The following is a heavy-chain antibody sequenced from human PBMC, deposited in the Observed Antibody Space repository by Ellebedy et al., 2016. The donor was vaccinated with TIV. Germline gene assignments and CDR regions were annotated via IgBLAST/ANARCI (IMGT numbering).Heavy chain of an antibody. CDR2: IKSKTDGGTT. J-gene: IGHJ3*02. CDR3: TTGLDCSGGSCYNRHDDAFDI. CDR1: GFTFSNAW. V-gene: IGHV3-15*07. D-gene: IGHD2-15*01. Sequence: PGGSLRLSCAASGFTFSNAWMNWVRQAPGRGLERVGRIKSKTDGGTTDYAAPVKGRFTISRDDSKNTLYLQMNSLKTEDTAVYYCTTGLDCSGGSCYNRHDDAFDIWGQGTMVTVSS.